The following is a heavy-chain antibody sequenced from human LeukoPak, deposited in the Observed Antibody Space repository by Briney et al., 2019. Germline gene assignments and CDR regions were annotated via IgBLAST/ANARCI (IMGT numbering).Heavy chain of an antibody. D-gene: IGHD6-19*01. V-gene: IGHV3-30*18. CDR2: ISYDGSNK. CDR1: GFTFSSYG. CDR3: AKEGSGGSY. Sequence: PGGSLRLSCAASGFTFSSYGMHWVRQAPGKGLEWVAVISYDGSNKYYADSVKGRFTISRDNSKNTLYLQMNSLRAEDTAVYYCAKEGSGGSYWGQGTLVTVSS. J-gene: IGHJ4*02.